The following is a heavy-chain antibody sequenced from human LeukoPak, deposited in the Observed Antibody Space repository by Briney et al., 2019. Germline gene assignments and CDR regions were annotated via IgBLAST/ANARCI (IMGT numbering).Heavy chain of an antibody. CDR2: IIPIFGTA. Sequence: GASVKVSCKASGYTFTGYYMHWVRQAPGQGLEWMGGIIPIFGTANYAQKFQGRVTITADESTSTAYMELSSLRSEDTAVYYCAREVRGYYDSSGYSRFFDYWGQGTLVTVSS. J-gene: IGHJ4*02. V-gene: IGHV1-69*13. D-gene: IGHD3-22*01. CDR3: AREVRGYYDSSGYSRFFDY. CDR1: GYTFTGYY.